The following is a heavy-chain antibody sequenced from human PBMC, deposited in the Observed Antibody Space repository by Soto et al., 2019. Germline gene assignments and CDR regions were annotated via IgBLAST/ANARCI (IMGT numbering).Heavy chain of an antibody. D-gene: IGHD1-1*01. V-gene: IGHV1-2*04. Sequence: ASVKVSCKASGYTFTGYYMHWVRQTPGQGLEWMGWINPNSGGTNYAQKFQGWVTMTRDTSISTAYMELSRLRSDDTAVYYCAREGRTGAGFDPWGQGTLVTVSS. CDR2: INPNSGGT. J-gene: IGHJ5*02. CDR3: AREGRTGAGFDP. CDR1: GYTFTGYY.